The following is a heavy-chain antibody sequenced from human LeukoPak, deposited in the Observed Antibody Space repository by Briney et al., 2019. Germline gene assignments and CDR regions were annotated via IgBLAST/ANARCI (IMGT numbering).Heavy chain of an antibody. CDR2: ITWNSDTI. V-gene: IGHV3-9*01. CDR1: GFTFDDYA. CDR3: ASETKRGYSYGSPTDAFDI. D-gene: IGHD5-18*01. J-gene: IGHJ3*02. Sequence: PGRSLRLSCAAFGFTFDDYAMHWVRQAPGKGLEWVSGITWNSDTIVYADSVKGRFTISRHNAKNSLYLQMNSLRAEDTAVYYCASETKRGYSYGSPTDAFDIWGQGTMVTVSS.